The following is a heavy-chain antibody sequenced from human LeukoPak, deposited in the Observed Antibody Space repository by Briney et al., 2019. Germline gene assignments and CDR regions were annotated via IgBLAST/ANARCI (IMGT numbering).Heavy chain of an antibody. V-gene: IGHV1-69*04. CDR1: GGTFSSYA. CDR2: IIPILGIA. CDR3: ASFGGRSSSWPFDY. Sequence: SVKVSCKASGGTFSSYAISWVRPAPGQGLEWMGRIIPILGIANYAQKFQGRVTITADKSTSTAYMELSSLRSEDTAVYYCASFGGRSSSWPFDYWGQGTLVTVSS. J-gene: IGHJ4*02. D-gene: IGHD6-13*01.